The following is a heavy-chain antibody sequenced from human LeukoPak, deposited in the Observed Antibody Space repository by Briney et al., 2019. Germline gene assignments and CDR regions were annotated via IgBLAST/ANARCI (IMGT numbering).Heavy chain of an antibody. Sequence: ASVKVSCKASGYTFTSYYMQWMRQAPGQGLEWMGIINPNGGSTSYAQKFQGRVTMTRDTSTSTVYMELSSLRSEDTAVYYCASGPIYYYYYMDVWGKGTTVTVSS. J-gene: IGHJ6*03. CDR2: INPNGGST. CDR3: ASGPIYYYYYMDV. V-gene: IGHV1-46*03. D-gene: IGHD3-3*01. CDR1: GYTFTSYY.